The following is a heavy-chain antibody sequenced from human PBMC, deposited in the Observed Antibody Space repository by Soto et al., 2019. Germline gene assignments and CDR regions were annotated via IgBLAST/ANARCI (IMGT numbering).Heavy chain of an antibody. CDR1: GFTFSSYA. V-gene: IGHV3-30-3*01. Sequence: GGSLRLSCAASGFTFSSYAMHWVRQAPGKGLEWVAVISYDGSNKCYADSVKGRFTISRDNSKNTLYLQMNSLRAEDTAVYYCARADSGRSVGYFDYWGQGTLVTVSS. CDR3: ARADSGRSVGYFDY. J-gene: IGHJ4*02. D-gene: IGHD6-19*01. CDR2: ISYDGSNK.